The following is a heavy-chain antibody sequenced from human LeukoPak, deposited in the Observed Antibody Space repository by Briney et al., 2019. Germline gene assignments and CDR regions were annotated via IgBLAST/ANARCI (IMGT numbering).Heavy chain of an antibody. J-gene: IGHJ6*02. CDR3: AKDLDSIQSIAAAGWGYYYYGMDV. D-gene: IGHD6-13*01. V-gene: IGHV3-30*02. Sequence: PGGSLGLSCAASGFTFSSYGMHWVRQAPGKGLEWVAFIRYDGSNKYYADSVKGRFTISRDNSKNTLYLQMNSLRAEDTAVYYCAKDLDSIQSIAAAGWGYYYYGMDVWGQGTTVTVSS. CDR2: IRYDGSNK. CDR1: GFTFSSYG.